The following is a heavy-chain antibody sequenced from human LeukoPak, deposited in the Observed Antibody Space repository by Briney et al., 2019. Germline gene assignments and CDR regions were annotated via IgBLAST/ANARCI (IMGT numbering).Heavy chain of an antibody. D-gene: IGHD5-24*01. Sequence: SETLSLTCTVSGVSISSYYWSWIRQPPGKGLEWIGYIYYSGSTNYNPSLKSRVTISVDTSKNQFSLKLTSVTAADTAVYYRARHRSGWLQSSFDYWGQGTLVTVSS. CDR2: IYYSGST. CDR1: GVSISSYY. V-gene: IGHV4-59*08. CDR3: ARHRSGWLQSSFDY. J-gene: IGHJ4*02.